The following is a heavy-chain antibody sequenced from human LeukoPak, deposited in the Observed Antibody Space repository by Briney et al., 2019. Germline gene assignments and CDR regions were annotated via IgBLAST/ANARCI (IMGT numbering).Heavy chain of an antibody. CDR1: GFSVSNYF. CDR3: ARGRASTTIFDF. CDR2: IDRGGVT. D-gene: IGHD5-12*01. Sequence: GGSLRLSRAASGFSVSNYFMAWVRQAPGKGLQWVSHIDRGGVTEDADSVKGRFTVSRDTSRNIFYLQMTSLRADDTAMYYCARGRASTTIFDFWGQGTLVTVSS. V-gene: IGHV3-53*01. J-gene: IGHJ4*02.